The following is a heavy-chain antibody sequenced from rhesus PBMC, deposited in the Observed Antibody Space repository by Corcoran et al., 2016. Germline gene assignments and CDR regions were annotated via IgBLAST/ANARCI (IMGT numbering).Heavy chain of an antibody. J-gene: IGHJ4*01. CDR3: ASGLSDRPPDY. CDR2: IYGSGSST. V-gene: IGHV4-169*02. CDR1: VGSISSSY. Sequence: QMQLQESGPGLVKPSETLSVICAVSVGSISSSYWSWIRQAPGKGLEWIGYIYGSGSSTNYTPSLKSRVTLSVDTSKNQLSLKLSSVTAADTAVYYCASGLSDRPPDYWGQGVLVTVSS.